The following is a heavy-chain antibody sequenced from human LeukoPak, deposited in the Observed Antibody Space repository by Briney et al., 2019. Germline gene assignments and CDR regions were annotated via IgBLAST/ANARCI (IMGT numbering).Heavy chain of an antibody. Sequence: GGSLRLSCAASGFTFSSYWMHWVRQAPGRGLVWVSRINTDGSSTSYADSVKGRFTISRDNAKNTLYLQMNSLRAEDTAVYYCARDKYSSGWYVYFDLWGRGTLVTVSS. J-gene: IGHJ2*01. CDR2: INTDGSST. V-gene: IGHV3-74*01. D-gene: IGHD6-19*01. CDR3: ARDKYSSGWYVYFDL. CDR1: GFTFSSYW.